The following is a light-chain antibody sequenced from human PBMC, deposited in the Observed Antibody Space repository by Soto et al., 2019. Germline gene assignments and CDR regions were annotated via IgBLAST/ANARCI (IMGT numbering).Light chain of an antibody. J-gene: IGKJ2*01. V-gene: IGKV3-20*01. Sequence: EIVLTQSPGTLSLSPGERATLSCRASQSVNSNYLAWYQQKPGQVPRPLIYGASIRAAGVPDRLSGSGSVTDFTLTTSSLEPEAYAVYYCQQYGTSPHTFGQGTKLEIK. CDR2: GAS. CDR3: QQYGTSPHT. CDR1: QSVNSNY.